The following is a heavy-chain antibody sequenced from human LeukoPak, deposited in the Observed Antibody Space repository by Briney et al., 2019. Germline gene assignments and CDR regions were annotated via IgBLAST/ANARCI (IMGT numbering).Heavy chain of an antibody. CDR3: ARVQTLNYYYGMDV. J-gene: IGHJ6*02. Sequence: SETLSLTCTVSGGSISSYYWSWIRQPAGKGLEWIGRIYTSGSTNYNPSLKSRVTMSVDTSKNQFSLKLSSVTAADTAVYYGARVQTLNYYYGMDVWGQGTTVTVSS. CDR2: IYTSGST. D-gene: IGHD4-11*01. V-gene: IGHV4-4*07. CDR1: GGSISSYY.